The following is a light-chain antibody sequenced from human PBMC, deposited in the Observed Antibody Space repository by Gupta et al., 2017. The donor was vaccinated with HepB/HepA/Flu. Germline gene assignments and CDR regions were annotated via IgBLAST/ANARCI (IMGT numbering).Light chain of an antibody. CDR2: SNN. Sequence: QSVLTQPPSASGTPGQRVTISCSGSSSNIGSNTVNGYQQLPGTAPKLLIYSNNQLPSGVPDRFSGSKSGTSASLAISGLQSEGEADYYCAAWDDSLNGWVFGGGTKLTVL. CDR3: AAWDDSLNGWV. J-gene: IGLJ3*02. V-gene: IGLV1-44*01. CDR1: SSNIGSNT.